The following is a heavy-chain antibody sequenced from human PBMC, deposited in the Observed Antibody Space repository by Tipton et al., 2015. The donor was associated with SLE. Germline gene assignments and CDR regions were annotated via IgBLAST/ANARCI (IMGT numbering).Heavy chain of an antibody. V-gene: IGHV3-23*01. J-gene: IGHJ4*02. D-gene: IGHD5-12*01. Sequence: SLRLSCAASGFTFSNYAMSWVRQAPGKGLEWVSTISGSGGSTYYSDSVKGRFTISRDNSKNTLYLQMNSLRAEDTAVYYCARDSPGVVATMALDYWGQGTLVTVSS. CDR3: ARDSPGVVATMALDY. CDR2: ISGSGGST. CDR1: GFTFSNYA.